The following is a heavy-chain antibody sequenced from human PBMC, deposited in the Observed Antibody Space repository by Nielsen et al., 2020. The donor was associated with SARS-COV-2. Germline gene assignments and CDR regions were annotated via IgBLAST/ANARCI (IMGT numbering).Heavy chain of an antibody. CDR2: ISPDGDIV. D-gene: IGHD1-1*01. Sequence: GESLKISCAASGFTFSNSWMHWVRQAPGKGLVWVSRISPDGDIVNYADSVRGRFTTSRDNATNTLYLQMNSLRAEDTAVYFCTNWNDGYWGQGTPVTVSS. V-gene: IGHV3-74*01. CDR1: GFTFSNSW. J-gene: IGHJ4*02. CDR3: TNWNDGY.